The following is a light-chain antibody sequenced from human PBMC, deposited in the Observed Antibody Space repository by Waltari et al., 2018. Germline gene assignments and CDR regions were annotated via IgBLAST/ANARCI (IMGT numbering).Light chain of an antibody. CDR3: QQDGNSRA. CDR2: GAS. CDR1: QTITNNY. J-gene: IGKJ1*01. Sequence: EVVLTQSPGTLSLSPGARATLPCRPSQTITNNYLAWYQQKPGRATRLLISGASDRAADIPDRVSGSGSATDFTLSISRLEPDDFAVYFCQQDGNSRAFGQGTTVE. V-gene: IGKV3-20*01.